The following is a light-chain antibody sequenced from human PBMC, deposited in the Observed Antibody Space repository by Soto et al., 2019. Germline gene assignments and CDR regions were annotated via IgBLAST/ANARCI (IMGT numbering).Light chain of an antibody. CDR1: NGDVGSYDL. Sequence: QSALTQPASVSGSPGQSITISCTGTNGDVGSYDLVSWYQRYPGEAPKLIIYEVNKRPSGISNRFSGSKSGNTASLTISGLQAEDEAEYDCCSYEGSNSLIFGGGTKLTVL. CDR2: EVN. CDR3: CSYEGSNSLI. V-gene: IGLV2-23*02. J-gene: IGLJ2*01.